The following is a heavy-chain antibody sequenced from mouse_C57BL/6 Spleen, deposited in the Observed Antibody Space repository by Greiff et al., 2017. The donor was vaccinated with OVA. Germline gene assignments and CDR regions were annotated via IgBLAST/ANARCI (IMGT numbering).Heavy chain of an antibody. CDR1: GYSFTDYN. CDR3: ARSSSANWVNYFDY. V-gene: IGHV1-39*01. J-gene: IGHJ2*01. Sequence: EVQLVESGPELVKPGASVKISCKASGYSFTDYNMNWVKQSNGKSLEWIGVINPNYGTTSYNQKFKGKATLTVDQSSSTAYMQLNSLTSEDSAVYYCARSSSANWVNYFDYWGQGTTLTVSS. CDR2: INPNYGTT. D-gene: IGHD4-1*01.